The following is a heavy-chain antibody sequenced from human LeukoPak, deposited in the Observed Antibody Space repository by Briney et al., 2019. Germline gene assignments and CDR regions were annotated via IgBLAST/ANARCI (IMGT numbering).Heavy chain of an antibody. D-gene: IGHD2-2*01. V-gene: IGHV1-69*05. J-gene: IGHJ6*03. Sequence: GGSLRLSCAASGFTFSSYAISWVRQAPGQGLEWMGGIIPIFGTANYAQKFQGRVTITTDESTSTAYMELSSLRSEDTAVYYCARGHLYCSSTSCYNTATRHYMDVWGKGTTVTVSS. CDR3: ARGHLYCSSTSCYNTATRHYMDV. CDR2: IIPIFGTA. CDR1: GFTFSSYA.